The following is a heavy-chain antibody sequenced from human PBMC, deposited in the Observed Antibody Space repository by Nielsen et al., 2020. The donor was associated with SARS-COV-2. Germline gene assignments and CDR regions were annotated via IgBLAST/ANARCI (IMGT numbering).Heavy chain of an antibody. CDR2: ILNSGST. D-gene: IGHD2-2*01. V-gene: IGHV4-59*08. CDR1: GGSISNNY. J-gene: IGHJ6*03. Sequence: SETLSLTCTVSGGSISNNYWSWVRKPPGKGLEWIGYILNSGSTSYNPAFKSRVTISVDTSKKQFSLRLKSVTAADTAVYYCARLYCSSDTCYSLFDYMDDWGRGTTVTVPS. CDR3: ARLYCSSDTCYSLFDYMDD.